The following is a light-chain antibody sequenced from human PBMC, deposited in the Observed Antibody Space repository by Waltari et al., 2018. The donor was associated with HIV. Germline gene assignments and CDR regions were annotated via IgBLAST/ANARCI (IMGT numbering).Light chain of an antibody. J-gene: IGLJ2*01. CDR3: CSYASSATLVI. V-gene: IGLV2-23*02. CDR2: EAT. CDR1: STDIANSNL. Sequence: QSALTQPASVSGSPGQSISISCTETSTDIANSNLVSWYQHRTGQAPKLLIFEATKRPSGVSSRFSGSKSGNTASLTISDLQQDDEADYYCCSYASSATLVIFGGGTRVTVL.